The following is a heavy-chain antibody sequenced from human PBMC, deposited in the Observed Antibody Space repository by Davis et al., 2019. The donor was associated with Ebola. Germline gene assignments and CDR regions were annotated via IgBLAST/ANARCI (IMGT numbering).Heavy chain of an antibody. Sequence: SPIPPLAVSGFTISRYSMSWVRQAPGKGLEWVANIKQDGSEKYYVDSVKGRFTISRDNAKNSLFLQMNSLRAEDTAVYYCARASGQGSGWYARFDYWGQGTLVTVSS. CDR3: ARASGQGSGWYARFDY. V-gene: IGHV3-7*01. D-gene: IGHD6-19*01. CDR1: GFTISRYS. J-gene: IGHJ4*02. CDR2: IKQDGSEK.